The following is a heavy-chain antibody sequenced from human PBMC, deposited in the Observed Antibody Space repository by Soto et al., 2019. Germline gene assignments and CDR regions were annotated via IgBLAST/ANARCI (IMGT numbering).Heavy chain of an antibody. CDR2: IDKSGGDT. Sequence: GGSLRLSCAASGFTFTNYLMTWVRQAPGKGLEWVSSIDKSGGDTYYADSVKGRFTISRDNSKNTLYLQMNGLRAEDTALYYCAKDTYSRSWYFWGQGTLVTVSS. CDR3: AKDTYSRSWYF. CDR1: GFTFTNYL. D-gene: IGHD2-2*01. J-gene: IGHJ4*02. V-gene: IGHV3-23*05.